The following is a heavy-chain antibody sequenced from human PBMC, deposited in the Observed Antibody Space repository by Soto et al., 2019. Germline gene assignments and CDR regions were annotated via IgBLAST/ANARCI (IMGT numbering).Heavy chain of an antibody. D-gene: IGHD6-13*01. CDR2: IDWDDDK. Sequence: SGPTLVKPPETLALTCTFSGFSLSTSGMCVSWIRQPPGKALEWLARIDWDDDKYYSTSLKTRLTISKDTSKNQVVLTMTNMDPVDTATYYCARTVLYSSSSNYMDVWGKGTTVTVSS. V-gene: IGHV2-70*11. CDR3: ARTVLYSSSSNYMDV. J-gene: IGHJ6*03. CDR1: GFSLSTSGMC.